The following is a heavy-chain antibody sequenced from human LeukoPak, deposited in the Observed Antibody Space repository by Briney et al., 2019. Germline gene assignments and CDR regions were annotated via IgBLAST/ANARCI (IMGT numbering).Heavy chain of an antibody. J-gene: IGHJ4*02. CDR1: GGSISSYY. Sequence: PSETLSLTCTVSGGSISSYYWSWIRQPPGKGLEWIGYIYTSGSTNYNPSLKSRVTISVDTSKNQFSLKLSSVTAADTAVYYCARAPTYSSGWYYFDYWGQGTLVTVSS. D-gene: IGHD6-13*01. CDR2: IYTSGST. V-gene: IGHV4-4*09. CDR3: ARAPTYSSGWYYFDY.